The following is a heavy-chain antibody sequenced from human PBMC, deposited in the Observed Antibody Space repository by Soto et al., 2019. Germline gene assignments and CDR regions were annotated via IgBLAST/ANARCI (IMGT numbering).Heavy chain of an antibody. CDR1: GFSLSTSGVG. CDR3: AHSRCGGDCLQSYSSHYYYGMDV. J-gene: IGHJ6*02. V-gene: IGHV2-5*02. Sequence: QITLKESGPTLVKPTQTLTLTCTFSGFSLSTSGVGVGWIRQPPGKALEWLALIYWDDDKRYSPSLKSRPTITKDTSNNQVVLTITTIDPVDTPTYYCAHSRCGGDCLQSYSSHYYYGMDVWGQGTTVTVSS. CDR2: IYWDDDK. D-gene: IGHD2-21*02.